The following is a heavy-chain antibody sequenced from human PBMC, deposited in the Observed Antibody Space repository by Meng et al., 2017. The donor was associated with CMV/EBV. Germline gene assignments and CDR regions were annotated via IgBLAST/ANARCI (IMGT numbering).Heavy chain of an antibody. V-gene: IGHV3-21*01. CDR3: ARPNLFGVVDY. J-gene: IGHJ4*02. CDR2: ISSSSSYI. CDR1: GFTFSSYS. D-gene: IGHD3-3*01. Sequence: GESLKISCAASGFTFSSYSMNWVRQAPGKGLEWVSSISSSSSYIYYADSVKGRFTISRDNAKNSPYLQMNSLRAEDTAVYYCARPNLFGVVDYWGQGTLVTVSS.